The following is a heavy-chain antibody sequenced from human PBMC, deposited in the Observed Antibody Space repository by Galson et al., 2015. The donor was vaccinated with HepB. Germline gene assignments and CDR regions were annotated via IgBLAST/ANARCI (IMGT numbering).Heavy chain of an antibody. V-gene: IGHV4-61*08. CDR3: ARVLISSYYYYYMDV. Sequence: TLSLTCTVSGGSISSGDYYWSWIRQPPGKGLEWIGYIYYSGNTNYNPSLKSQLTISVDTSKNQFSLKLSSVTAADTAIYYCARVLISSYYYYYMDVWGKGTTVTVSS. CDR1: GGSISSGDYY. CDR2: IYYSGNT. J-gene: IGHJ6*03.